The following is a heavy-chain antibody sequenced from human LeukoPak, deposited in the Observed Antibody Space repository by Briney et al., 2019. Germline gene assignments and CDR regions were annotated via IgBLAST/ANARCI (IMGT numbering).Heavy chain of an antibody. D-gene: IGHD3-3*01. CDR1: GFTFSTYW. Sequence: GGSLRLSCSASGFTFSTYWMSWVRQAPGKGLEWVANMRRDGNEIYYLDSVRGRFTISRDNAKNSLYLQMNSLRAEDTAVYYCARGGDYYDFWSGYSHFDYWGQGTLVTVSS. CDR3: ARGGDYYDFWSGYSHFDY. CDR2: MRRDGNEI. V-gene: IGHV3-7*01. J-gene: IGHJ4*02.